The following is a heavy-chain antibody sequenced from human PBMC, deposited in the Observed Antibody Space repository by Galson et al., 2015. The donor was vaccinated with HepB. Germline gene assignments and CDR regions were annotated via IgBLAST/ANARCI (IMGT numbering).Heavy chain of an antibody. J-gene: IGHJ5*02. CDR3: ARVEGLWFGENWFDP. CDR2: ISAYNGNT. Sequence: SVKVSCKASGYTFTSYGISWVRQAPGQGLEWMGWISAYNGNTNYAQKLQGRVTMTTDTSTSTAYMELRSLRSDDTAVYYCARVEGLWFGENWFDPWGQGTLVTVSS. D-gene: IGHD3-10*01. V-gene: IGHV1-18*01. CDR1: GYTFTSYG.